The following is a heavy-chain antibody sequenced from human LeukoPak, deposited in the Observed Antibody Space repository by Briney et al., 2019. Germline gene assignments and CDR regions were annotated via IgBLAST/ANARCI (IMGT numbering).Heavy chain of an antibody. D-gene: IGHD4-17*01. CDR1: GFTVSSNY. V-gene: IGHV3-9*01. J-gene: IGHJ4*02. CDR2: ISWNSGSI. CDR3: AKDMSTVTTLRSGIDY. Sequence: GGSLRLSCAASGFTVSSNYMSWVRQAPGKGLEWVSGISWNSGSIDYADSVKGRFTISRDNAKNSLYLQMNSLRAEDTALYYCAKDMSTVTTLRSGIDYWGQGTLVTVSS.